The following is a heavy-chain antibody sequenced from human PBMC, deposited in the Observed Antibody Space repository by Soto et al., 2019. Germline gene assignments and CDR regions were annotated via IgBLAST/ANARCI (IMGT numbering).Heavy chain of an antibody. Sequence: PSETLSLTCSVSGASIYNGGYFWSWIRQSPGKGLEWIGHIHNSGSPYNNPSLKSRVTISADTSKNQFSLRLSSVTAADTAVFYCARLIHCKTTSCYFDYWGPGTLVT. D-gene: IGHD2-2*01. V-gene: IGHV4-30-4*01. CDR1: GASIYNGGYF. CDR3: ARLIHCKTTSCYFDY. CDR2: IHNSGSP. J-gene: IGHJ4*02.